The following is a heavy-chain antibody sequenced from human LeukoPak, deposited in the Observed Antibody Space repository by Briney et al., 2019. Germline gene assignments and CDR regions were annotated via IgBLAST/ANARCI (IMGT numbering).Heavy chain of an antibody. V-gene: IGHV3-48*01. D-gene: IGHD5-18*01. Sequence: PGGSLRLSCAASGFTFSSYSMNWVRQAPGKGLEWVSYISSSSSTIYYADSVKGRFTISRDNAKNSLYLQMNSLRAEDTAVYYCARETEFYGYDPFYYSYYYMDVWGKGTTVTVSS. CDR1: GFTFSSYS. J-gene: IGHJ6*03. CDR2: ISSSSSTI. CDR3: ARETEFYGYDPFYYSYYYMDV.